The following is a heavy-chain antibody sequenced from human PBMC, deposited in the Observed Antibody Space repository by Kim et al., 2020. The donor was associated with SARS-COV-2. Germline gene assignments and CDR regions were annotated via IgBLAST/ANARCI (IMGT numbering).Heavy chain of an antibody. Sequence: SPSFQGHVTISADKSISTAYLQWSSLKASDTAMYYCARVRYFDWLLELDYWGQGTLVTVSS. V-gene: IGHV5-10-1*01. D-gene: IGHD3-9*01. J-gene: IGHJ4*02. CDR3: ARVRYFDWLLELDY.